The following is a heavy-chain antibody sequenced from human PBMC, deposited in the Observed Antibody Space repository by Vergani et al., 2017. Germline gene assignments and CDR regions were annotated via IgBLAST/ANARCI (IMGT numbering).Heavy chain of an antibody. CDR3: AEGTGDXFDY. J-gene: IGHJ4*02. CDR2: IIPIFGTA. CDR1: GGPFSSYA. V-gene: IGHV1-69*14. D-gene: IGHD2-8*02. Sequence: QVQLVQSGAEVKQPGSSVKVSCKASGGPFSSYAISWVRQAPGQGLEWMGRIIPIFGTANYAQRFQGRVTITADKSTSTAYLELSSLRSDDTAVYYCAEGTGDXFDYWGQGTLVTVSS.